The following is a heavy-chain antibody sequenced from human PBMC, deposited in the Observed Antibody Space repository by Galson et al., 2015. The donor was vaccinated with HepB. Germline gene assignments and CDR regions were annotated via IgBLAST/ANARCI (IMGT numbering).Heavy chain of an antibody. CDR2: ISWNSGSI. CDR1: GFTFDDYA. Sequence: SLRLSCAASGFTFDDYAMHWVRQAPGKGLEWVSGISWNSGSIGYADSVKGRFTISRDNAKNSLYLQMNSLRAEDTALYYCAKGSGGNYYYYMDVWGKGTTVTVSS. D-gene: IGHD2-15*01. J-gene: IGHJ6*03. CDR3: AKGSGGNYYYYMDV. V-gene: IGHV3-9*01.